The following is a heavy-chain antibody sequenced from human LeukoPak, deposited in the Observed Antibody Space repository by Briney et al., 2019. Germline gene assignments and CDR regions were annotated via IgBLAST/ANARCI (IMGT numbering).Heavy chain of an antibody. CDR1: GFTFSSYS. J-gene: IGHJ4*02. Sequence: GGSLRLSCAASGFTFSSYSMNWVRQAPGKGLEWVSSISSSSSYIYYADSVKGRFTISRDNAKNSLYLQMNSLRAEDTAVYYCARGGLYYYDSSGYYSPFDYWGQGTLVTVSS. CDR3: ARGGLYYYDSSGYYSPFDY. CDR2: ISSSSSYI. V-gene: IGHV3-21*01. D-gene: IGHD3-22*01.